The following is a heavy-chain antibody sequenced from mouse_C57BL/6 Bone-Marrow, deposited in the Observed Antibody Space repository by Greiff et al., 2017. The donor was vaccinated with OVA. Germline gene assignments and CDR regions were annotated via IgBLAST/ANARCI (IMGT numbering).Heavy chain of an antibody. CDR1: GYTFTSYW. V-gene: IGHV1-7*01. J-gene: IGHJ3*01. D-gene: IGHD2-3*01. Sequence: QVQLKQSGAELAKPGASVKLSCKASGYTFTSYWMHWVKQRPGQGLEWIGYINPSSGYTKYNQKFKDKATLTADKSSSTAYMQLSSLTYEDSAVYYCARSPRWLLPSFAYWGQGTLVTVSA. CDR3: ARSPRWLLPSFAY. CDR2: INPSSGYT.